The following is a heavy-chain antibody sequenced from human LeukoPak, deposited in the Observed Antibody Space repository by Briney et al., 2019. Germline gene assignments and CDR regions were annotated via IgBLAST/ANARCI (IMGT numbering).Heavy chain of an antibody. Sequence: SVKVSCKASGGTFSSYAISWVRQAPGQGLEWMGGIIPILGTANYAQKFQGRVTITADESTSTAYMELSSLRSEDTAVYYCARERYCSSTSCYRPQQNYYYYYMDVWGKGTTVTVSS. D-gene: IGHD2-2*01. J-gene: IGHJ6*03. V-gene: IGHV1-69*13. CDR1: GGTFSSYA. CDR3: ARERYCSSTSCYRPQQNYYYYYMDV. CDR2: IIPILGTA.